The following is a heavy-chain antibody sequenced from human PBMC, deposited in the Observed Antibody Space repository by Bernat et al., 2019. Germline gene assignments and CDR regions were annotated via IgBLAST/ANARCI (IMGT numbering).Heavy chain of an antibody. D-gene: IGHD4-17*01. CDR2: INSDASIT. J-gene: IGHJ4*02. Sequence: EVQLLESGGGLVQPGGSLRISCAASGFTFSNYTMSWVRQAPGKGLVWVSRINSDASITSYADSVKGRFTISRDNAKNTLYLQMNSLRADDTAIYYCSTYGNGEFDYWGQGTLVTVSS. CDR1: GFTFSNYT. CDR3: STYGNGEFDY. V-gene: IGHV3-74*02.